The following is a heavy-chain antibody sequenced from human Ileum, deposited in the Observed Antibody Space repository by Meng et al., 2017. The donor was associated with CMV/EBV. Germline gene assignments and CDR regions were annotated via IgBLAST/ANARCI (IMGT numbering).Heavy chain of an antibody. V-gene: IGHV4-4*07. J-gene: IGHJ4*02. Sequence: QVELQESGPGLGKPSETLSLTCTVSGGSMSSYYWSWIRQPAGKGLEWIGRIYTSGSSNYNSSLKSRVTMSVDTSKNQFSMKLNSVTAADTAVYYCAREGPTDWGRALDYWGQGTLVTVSS. CDR3: AREGPTDWGRALDY. CDR1: GGSMSSYY. D-gene: IGHD7-27*01. CDR2: IYTSGSS.